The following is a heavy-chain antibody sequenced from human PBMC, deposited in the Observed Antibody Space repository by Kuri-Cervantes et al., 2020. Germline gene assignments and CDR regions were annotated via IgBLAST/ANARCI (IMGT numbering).Heavy chain of an antibody. CDR1: GFSLSNARMG. CDR2: IFSNDEK. V-gene: IGHV2-26*01. Sequence: SGPTLVKPTETLTLTCTVSGFSLSNARMGVSWIRQPPGKALEWLAHIFSNDEKSYSTSLKSRLTISKDTSKSQVVLTMTNMDPVDTATYYCARGYPTMVRGXTLYYFDYWGQGTLVTVSS. J-gene: IGHJ4*02. D-gene: IGHD3-10*01. CDR3: ARGYPTMVRGXTLYYFDY.